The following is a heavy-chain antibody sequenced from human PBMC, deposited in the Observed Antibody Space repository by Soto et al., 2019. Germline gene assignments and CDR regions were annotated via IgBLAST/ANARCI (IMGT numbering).Heavy chain of an antibody. V-gene: IGHV5-10-1*01. J-gene: IGHJ6*02. CDR2: IDPSDSYT. Sequence: GESLKISCQGSGYSFTSYWISWVRQMPGKGLEWMGRIDPSDSYTNYSPSFQGHVTISADKSISTAYLQWSSLKASDTAMYYCASPLKIYYGMDVWGQGTTVTVSS. CDR1: GYSFTSYW. CDR3: ASPLKIYYGMDV.